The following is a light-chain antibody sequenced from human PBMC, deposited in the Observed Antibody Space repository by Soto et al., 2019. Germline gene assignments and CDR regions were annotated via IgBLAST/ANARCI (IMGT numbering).Light chain of an antibody. J-gene: IGKJ1*01. Sequence: IQITRSPSTLSASLGDRITITCRASQSISSWLAWYQQRPGKDPRLLIHKASNLQSGVPSRFSGRGSGTEFTLTISSLQPDDFATYYCRHYNTYSGTFGQGTKWIS. CDR3: RHYNTYSGT. CDR2: KAS. V-gene: IGKV1-5*03. CDR1: QSISSW.